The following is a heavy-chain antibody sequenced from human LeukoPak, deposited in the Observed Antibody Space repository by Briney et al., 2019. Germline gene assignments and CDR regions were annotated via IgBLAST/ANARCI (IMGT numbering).Heavy chain of an antibody. CDR1: GYSISSGYY. D-gene: IGHD2/OR15-2a*01. CDR3: ARGFLYYYYMDV. Sequence: SETLSLPCTVSGYSISSGYYWGWIRQPPGKGLEWIGSIYHSGSTYYNPSLKSRVTISVDTSKNQFSLKLSSVTAADTAVYYCARGFLYYYYMDVWGKGTTVTVSS. J-gene: IGHJ6*03. CDR2: IYHSGST. V-gene: IGHV4-38-2*02.